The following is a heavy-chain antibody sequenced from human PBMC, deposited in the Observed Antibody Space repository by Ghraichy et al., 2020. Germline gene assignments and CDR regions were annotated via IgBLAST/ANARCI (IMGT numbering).Heavy chain of an antibody. CDR2: ISYDGSNK. J-gene: IGHJ6*03. CDR3: ASGLRGYYYYYYMDV. Sequence: GGSLRLSWVASGFTFRSSAMHWVRQAPGKGLEWVAVISYDGSNKYYADSVKGRFTISRDNSKNTLYLQMNSLRAEDTAVYYCASGLRGYYYYYYMDVWGKGTTVTVSS. V-gene: IGHV3-30*04. D-gene: IGHD3-16*01. CDR1: GFTFRSSA.